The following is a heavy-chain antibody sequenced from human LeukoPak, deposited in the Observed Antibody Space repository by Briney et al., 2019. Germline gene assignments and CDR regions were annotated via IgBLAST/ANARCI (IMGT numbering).Heavy chain of an antibody. Sequence: PGGSLRLSCAASGFTFSSYGMSWVRQAPGKGLEWVAGINWNGGSTCYADSAKGRFTISRDNAKNSLYLQMNSLRAEDTALYYCARDYPYSYGYYYYYYYMDVWGKGTTVTVSS. V-gene: IGHV3-20*04. J-gene: IGHJ6*03. CDR1: GFTFSSYG. CDR2: INWNGGST. CDR3: ARDYPYSYGYYYYYYYMDV. D-gene: IGHD5-18*01.